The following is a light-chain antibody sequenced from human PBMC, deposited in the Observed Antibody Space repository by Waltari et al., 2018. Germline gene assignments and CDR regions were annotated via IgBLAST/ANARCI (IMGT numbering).Light chain of an antibody. CDR1: NSDIGSFDL. CDR2: EVS. Sequence: QSALTQSASVSGSPGQSITISCTGTNSDIGSFDLVSWYQHHPGKAPKLIIYEVSKRSPGFYDRFSGSKSASTDFLTISWVQADDEGDYHRFSYASNRDFVPFGWGTKVTVL. CDR3: FSYASNRDFVP. J-gene: IGLJ2*01. V-gene: IGLV2-23*02.